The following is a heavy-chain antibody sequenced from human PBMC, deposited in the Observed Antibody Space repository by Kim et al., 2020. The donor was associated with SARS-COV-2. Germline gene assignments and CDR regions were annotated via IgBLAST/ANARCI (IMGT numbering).Heavy chain of an antibody. D-gene: IGHD6-13*01. CDR3: ARLVSSTYYYYYYYMDV. J-gene: IGHJ6*03. Sequence: LKSRVTLSVDTSKNQFSLKLSSVTAADTAVYYCARLVSSTYYYYYYYMDVWGKGTTVTVSS. V-gene: IGHV4-39*01.